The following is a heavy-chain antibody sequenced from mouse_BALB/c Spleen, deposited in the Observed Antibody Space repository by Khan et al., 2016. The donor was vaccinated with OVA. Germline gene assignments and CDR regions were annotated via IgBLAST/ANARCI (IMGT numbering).Heavy chain of an antibody. CDR2: ISYSGVT. D-gene: IGHD1-1*01. Sequence: EVKLQESGPGLVKPSQSLSLTCTVTGYSITSGYAWNWIRQFPGNKLEWMGYISYSGVTSYTPSLKSRISITRDTSKNQFFLQLNSVTTEDTATYYCARGNYYGYYFDYWGQGPTLTVSS. CDR3: ARGNYYGYYFDY. J-gene: IGHJ2*01. V-gene: IGHV3-2*02. CDR1: GYSITSGYA.